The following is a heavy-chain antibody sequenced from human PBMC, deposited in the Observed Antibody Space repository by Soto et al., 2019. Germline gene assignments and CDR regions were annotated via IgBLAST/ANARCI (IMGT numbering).Heavy chain of an antibody. V-gene: IGHV1-69*06. Sequence: SVKVSCRASGGTFSSYAISWVRQAPGQGLEWMGGIIPIFGTANYAQKFQGRVTITADKSTSTAYMELSSLRSGDTAVYYCARELDRETIFGLVNYGMDVWGQGTTVTVPS. CDR1: GGTFSSYA. CDR2: IIPIFGTA. D-gene: IGHD3-3*01. CDR3: ARELDRETIFGLVNYGMDV. J-gene: IGHJ6*02.